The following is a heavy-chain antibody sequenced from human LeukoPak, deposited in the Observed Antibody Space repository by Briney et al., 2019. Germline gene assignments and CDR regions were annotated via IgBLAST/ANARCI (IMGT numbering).Heavy chain of an antibody. CDR2: IYTSGST. Sequence: PSQTLSLTCTVSGGSISSGTYYWSWIRQPAGKGLEWIGRIYTSGSTNYNPSLKSRVTISVDTSKNQFSLKLSSVTAADTAVYYCARVTSPGGAWDYWGQGTLVTVSS. CDR1: GGSISSGTYY. J-gene: IGHJ4*02. V-gene: IGHV4-61*02. D-gene: IGHD2-21*02. CDR3: ARVTSPGGAWDY.